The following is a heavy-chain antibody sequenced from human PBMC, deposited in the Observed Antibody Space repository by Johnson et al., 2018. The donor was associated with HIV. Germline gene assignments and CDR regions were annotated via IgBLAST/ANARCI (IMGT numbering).Heavy chain of an antibody. Sequence: QVQLVESGGGVVQPGRSLRLSCAASGFTFSSHGMHWVRQAPGKGLEWVAVISYDGRSEYHADSVKGRFTVSRDNSKNTLYLQMNSLRAEDTAVYYCARADITYNYYDRSGYYYHDAFDMWGQGTEVTVSS. CDR3: ARADITYNYYDRSGYYYHDAFDM. V-gene: IGHV3-30*04. CDR2: ISYDGRSE. D-gene: IGHD3-22*01. J-gene: IGHJ3*02. CDR1: GFTFSSHG.